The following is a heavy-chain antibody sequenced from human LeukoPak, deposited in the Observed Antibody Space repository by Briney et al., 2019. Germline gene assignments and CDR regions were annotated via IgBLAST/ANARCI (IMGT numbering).Heavy chain of an antibody. D-gene: IGHD3-3*01. J-gene: IGHJ4*02. CDR2: ISPNSGGT. Sequence: ASVKVSCKASGYTFTGYYMHWVRQAPGQGLEWMGRISPNSGGTNYAQKFQGRVTMTRDTSISTAYMELSRLRSDDAAVYYCARGLKLEWLFGDYWGQGTLVTVSS. CDR3: ARGLKLEWLFGDY. CDR1: GYTFTGYY. V-gene: IGHV1-2*06.